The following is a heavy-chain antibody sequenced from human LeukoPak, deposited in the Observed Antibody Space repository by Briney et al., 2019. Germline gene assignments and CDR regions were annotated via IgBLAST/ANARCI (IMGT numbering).Heavy chain of an antibody. V-gene: IGHV1-18*01. D-gene: IGHD4-11*01. CDR2: ISAYNGNT. J-gene: IGHJ6*03. CDR1: GYTFTSYG. CDR3: ARSSATVETPYYYYYMDV. Sequence: ASVEVSCKASGYTFTSYGISWVRQAPGQGLEWMGWISAYNGNTNYAQKLQGRVTMTTDTSTSTAYMELRSLRSDDTAVYYCARSSATVETPYYYYYMDVWGKGTTVTVSS.